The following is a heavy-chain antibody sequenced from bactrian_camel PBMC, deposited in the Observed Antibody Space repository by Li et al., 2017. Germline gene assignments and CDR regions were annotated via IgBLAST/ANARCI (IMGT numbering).Heavy chain of an antibody. CDR1: GYTDSINC. D-gene: IGHD7*01. CDR2: ISTGSGRQ. Sequence: HVQLVESGGGSVQAGGSLRLSCEASGYTDSINCMAWFRQAPGREREGVAQISTGSGRQYYADSVKGRFTIHQDNAKNTVYLEMNSLKSEDTALYYCAANYLVPYEYNYWGQGTQVTVS. V-gene: IGHV3S1*01. CDR3: AANYLVPYEYNY. J-gene: IGHJ4*01.